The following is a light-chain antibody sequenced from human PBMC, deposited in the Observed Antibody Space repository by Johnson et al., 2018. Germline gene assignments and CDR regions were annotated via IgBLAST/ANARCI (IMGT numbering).Light chain of an antibody. J-gene: IGLJ1*01. CDR2: ENN. CDR3: GTWDSSLSAGNV. V-gene: IGLV1-51*02. Sequence: QSVLTQPPSVSEAPGQKVTISCSGSSSNIGNNYVSWYQQLPGTAPKLLIYENNKRPSGIPDRFSGSKSGTSATLGITGLQTGDEADYYFGTWDSSLSAGNVFGTGTKVTVL. CDR1: SSNIGNNY.